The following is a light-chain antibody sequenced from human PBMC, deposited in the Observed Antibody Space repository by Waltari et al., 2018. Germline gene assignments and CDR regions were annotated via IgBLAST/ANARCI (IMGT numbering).Light chain of an antibody. V-gene: IGKV1-17*01. CDR3: LQYYTRPLT. Sequence: DIQMTQSPSFLSASAGGRVTITCSASQDIAIYLSWYQQKPGEPPKRLVYATSDLETGVPARFTGSWSGTEFTLTINSLQPDDFATYYCLQYYTRPLTFGGGTKVEIE. CDR1: QDIAIY. J-gene: IGKJ4*01. CDR2: ATS.